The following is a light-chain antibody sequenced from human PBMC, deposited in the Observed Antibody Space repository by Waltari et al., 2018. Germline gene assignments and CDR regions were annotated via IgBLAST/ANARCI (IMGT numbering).Light chain of an antibody. CDR1: QSLLHSHGYTY. CDR2: LGS. J-gene: IGKJ3*01. V-gene: IGKV2-28*01. Sequence: DIVMTQSPLSLPVTPGEPASISCRSSQSLLHSHGYTYLDWYLQKPGQSQLLLINLGSNRASGVPDRFSGSGSGTDFTLKISRVEAEDVGLYYCMQALQDPFTFGPGTIVDIK. CDR3: MQALQDPFT.